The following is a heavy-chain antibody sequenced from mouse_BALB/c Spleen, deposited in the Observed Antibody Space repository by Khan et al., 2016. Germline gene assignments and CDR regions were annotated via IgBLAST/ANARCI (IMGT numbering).Heavy chain of an antibody. CDR3: ARAGYYGYLVN. J-gene: IGHJ3*01. V-gene: IGHV4-1*02. D-gene: IGHD1-1*01. CDR2: INPDSGTI. CDR1: AFDFSRYW. Sequence: EVKLLESGGGLVQPGGSLKVSCAASAFDFSRYWMSWVRQAPGKGLEWIGEINPDSGTINYTPSLKVKFIISRDNAKNTLYLQMSKVRSEDTALYYCARAGYYGYLVNWGQGTLVTVSA.